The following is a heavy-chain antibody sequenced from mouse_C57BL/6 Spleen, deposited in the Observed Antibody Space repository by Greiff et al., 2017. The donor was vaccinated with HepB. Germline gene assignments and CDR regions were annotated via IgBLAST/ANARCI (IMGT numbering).Heavy chain of an antibody. CDR2: ISDGGSYT. CDR3: ARGGEDYDGFDY. D-gene: IGHD2-4*01. V-gene: IGHV5-4*01. CDR1: GFTFSSYA. Sequence: EVQLVESGGGLVKPGGSLKLSCAASGFTFSSYAMSWVRQTPEKRLEWVATISDGGSYTYYPDNVKGRFTISRDNAKNNLYLQMSHLKSEDTAMYYCARGGEDYDGFDYWGQGTTLTVSS. J-gene: IGHJ2*01.